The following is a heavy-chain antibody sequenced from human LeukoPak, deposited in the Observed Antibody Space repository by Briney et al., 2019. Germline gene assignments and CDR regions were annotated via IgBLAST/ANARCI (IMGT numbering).Heavy chain of an antibody. CDR1: GFTFSIYW. J-gene: IGHJ1*01. CDR3: ARAPSEIGGYYPEYFRH. CDR2: IKSDGST. Sequence: GGSLRLSCAASGFTFSIYWMHWVRQAPGKGLVWVSRIKSDGSTNYADSVKGRFTISRDNAKNTLSLQMNSLRAEDTGVYYCARAPSEIGGYYPEYFRHWGQGALVTVSS. D-gene: IGHD3-22*01. V-gene: IGHV3-74*01.